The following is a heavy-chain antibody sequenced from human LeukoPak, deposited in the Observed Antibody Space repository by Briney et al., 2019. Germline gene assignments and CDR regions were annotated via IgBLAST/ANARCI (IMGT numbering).Heavy chain of an antibody. CDR3: ASEPDPFDY. V-gene: IGHV3-7*01. CDR2: IKQDGSEK. Sequence: GGSLRLSCEASGFSFSRYWMSWVRQAPGKGLEWVANIKQDGSEKYYVDSVKGRFTISRDNAKNSLYLQMNSLRAEDTAVYYCASEPDPFDYWGQGTLVTVSS. J-gene: IGHJ4*02. CDR1: GFSFSRYW.